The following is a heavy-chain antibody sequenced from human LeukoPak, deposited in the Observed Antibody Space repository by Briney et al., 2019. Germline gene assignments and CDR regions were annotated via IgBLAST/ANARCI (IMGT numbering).Heavy chain of an antibody. CDR3: ARERDIVVVPAAENWFDP. J-gene: IGHJ5*02. Sequence: SVKVPCKASGGTFSSYAISWVRQAPGQGLEWMGGIIPIFGTANYAQKFQGRVTITADESTSTAYMELSSLRSEDTAVYYCARERDIVVVPAAENWFDPWGQGTLVTVSS. CDR2: IIPIFGTA. CDR1: GGTFSSYA. V-gene: IGHV1-69*01. D-gene: IGHD2-2*01.